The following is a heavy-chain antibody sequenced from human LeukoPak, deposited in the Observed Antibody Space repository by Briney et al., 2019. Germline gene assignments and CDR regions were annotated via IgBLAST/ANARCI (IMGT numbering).Heavy chain of an antibody. Sequence: GGSLRLSCAASGFTVSSNYMSWVRQAPGKGLEWVAVISYDGSNKYYADSVKGRFTISRDNSKNTLYLQMNSLRAEDTAVYYCARDNTYYYDSSGYDDYYGMDVWGQGTTVTVSS. V-gene: IGHV3-30*03. CDR1: GFTVSSNY. CDR2: ISYDGSNK. CDR3: ARDNTYYYDSSGYDDYYGMDV. D-gene: IGHD3-22*01. J-gene: IGHJ6*02.